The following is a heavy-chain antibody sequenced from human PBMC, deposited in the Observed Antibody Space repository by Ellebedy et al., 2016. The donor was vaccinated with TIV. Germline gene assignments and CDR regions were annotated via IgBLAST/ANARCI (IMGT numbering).Heavy chain of an antibody. J-gene: IGHJ5*02. Sequence: SETLSLXCAVHGGSFSGYYWSWIRQPPGKGLEWIGEINHSGSTNYNPSLKSRVTISVDTSKNQFSLKLSSVTAADTAVYYCARDQGLGYCSSTSCQSSWFNPWGQGTLVTVSS. CDR1: GGSFSGYY. V-gene: IGHV4-34*01. CDR2: INHSGST. D-gene: IGHD2-2*01. CDR3: ARDQGLGYCSSTSCQSSWFNP.